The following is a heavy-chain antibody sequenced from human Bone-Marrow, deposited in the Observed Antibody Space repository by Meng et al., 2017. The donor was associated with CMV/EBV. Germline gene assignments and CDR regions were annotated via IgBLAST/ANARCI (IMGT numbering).Heavy chain of an antibody. V-gene: IGHV1-46*01. CDR2: INPSGGST. J-gene: IGHJ4*02. CDR3: ARGWLQLRALDY. Sequence: ASVKVSCKASGYTFTSYYMHWVRQAPGQGLEWMGIINPSGGSTSYAQKFQGRVTMTRDTSISTAYMELSRLRSDDTAVYYCARGWLQLRALDYWGQGTLVTVSS. D-gene: IGHD5-24*01. CDR1: GYTFTSYY.